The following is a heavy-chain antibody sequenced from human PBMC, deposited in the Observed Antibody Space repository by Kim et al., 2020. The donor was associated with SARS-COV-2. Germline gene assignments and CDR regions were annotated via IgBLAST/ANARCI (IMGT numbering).Heavy chain of an antibody. Sequence: SETLSLTCAVYGGSFSGYYWSWIRQPPGKGLEWIGEINHSGSTNYNPSLKSRVTISVDTSKNQFSLKLSSVTAADTAVYYCARAYKVAKGFFDYWGQGTLVTVSS. CDR3: ARAYKVAKGFFDY. J-gene: IGHJ4*02. V-gene: IGHV4-34*01. CDR1: GGSFSGYY. D-gene: IGHD5-12*01. CDR2: INHSGST.